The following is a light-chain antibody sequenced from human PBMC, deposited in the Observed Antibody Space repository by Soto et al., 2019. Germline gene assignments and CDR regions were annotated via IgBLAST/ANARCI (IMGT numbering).Light chain of an antibody. Sequence: EIVMTQSPATLSVSPGERATLSCRASQSVSSNLAWYQQKPGQAPRLLIYGASTRATGIPARFSGSGSGTEFTLTISRLQSEDVAVYYCQQYSDWLSTFGGGTKVEIK. V-gene: IGKV3-15*01. CDR2: GAS. CDR3: QQYSDWLST. CDR1: QSVSSN. J-gene: IGKJ4*01.